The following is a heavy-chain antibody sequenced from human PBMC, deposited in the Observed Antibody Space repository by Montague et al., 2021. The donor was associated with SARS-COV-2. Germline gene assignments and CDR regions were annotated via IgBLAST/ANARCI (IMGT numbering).Heavy chain of an antibody. CDR1: GFTFSSYA. Sequence: PLRLSCAASGFTFSSYAMHWVRQAPGKGLEWVAVISYDGSNKYYADSVKGRFTISRDNSKNTLYLQMNSLRAEDTAVYYCARDRRYYDSSAYPGVAYNWFDPWGQGTLVTVSS. CDR2: ISYDGSNK. V-gene: IGHV3-30-3*01. CDR3: ARDRRYYDSSAYPGVAYNWFDP. D-gene: IGHD3-22*01. J-gene: IGHJ5*02.